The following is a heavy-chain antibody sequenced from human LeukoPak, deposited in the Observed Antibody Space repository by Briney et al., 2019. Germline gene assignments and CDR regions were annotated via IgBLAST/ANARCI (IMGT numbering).Heavy chain of an antibody. CDR3: ARDLHSSSLVFDY. J-gene: IGHJ4*02. D-gene: IGHD6-6*01. CDR1: GFTFSDYY. Sequence: PGGSLRLSCAASGFTFSDYYMSWIRQAPGKGLEWVSYISSSGSTIYYADSVKGRFTISRDNAKNSLYLQMNSLRAEDTAVYYSARDLHSSSLVFDYWGQGTLVTLSS. V-gene: IGHV3-11*01. CDR2: ISSSGSTI.